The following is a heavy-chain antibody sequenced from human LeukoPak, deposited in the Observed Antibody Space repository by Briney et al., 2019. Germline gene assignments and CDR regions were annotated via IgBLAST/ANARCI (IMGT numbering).Heavy chain of an antibody. D-gene: IGHD2-15*01. J-gene: IGHJ5*01. CDR2: VSFDGTNN. CDR1: GFTFDNLP. Sequence: GGSLSFSGAASGFTFDNLPIHWVRKVQGKGLEGVSIVSFDGTNNFYADSVKGRFIVSRDSSNNTVYLHMNSLRPDDTAVYFCARDRNVVGADFDSWGQGTLVTVSS. CDR3: ARDRNVVGADFDS. V-gene: IGHV3-30*03.